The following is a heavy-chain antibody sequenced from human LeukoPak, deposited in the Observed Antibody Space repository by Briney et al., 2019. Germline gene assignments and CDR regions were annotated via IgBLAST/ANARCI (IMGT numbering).Heavy chain of an antibody. D-gene: IGHD5-18*01. CDR1: GYTLTELS. CDR2: FDPEDGET. J-gene: IGHJ4*02. CDR3: ATVGYGYNYFDC. Sequence: GASVKVSCKVSGYTLTELSMHWVRQAPGKGLEWMGGFDPEDGETIYAQKFQGRVTMTEDTSTDTAYMELSSLRSEDTAVYYCATVGYGYNYFDCWGQGTLVTVSS. V-gene: IGHV1-24*01.